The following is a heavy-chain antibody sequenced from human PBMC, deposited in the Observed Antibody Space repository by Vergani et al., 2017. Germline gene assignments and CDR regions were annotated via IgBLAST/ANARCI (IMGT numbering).Heavy chain of an antibody. Sequence: EVQLEESGGGLVLPGRSLRLSCVASGFTSAGYALHWVRQAPGKGLEWVSGISWNSNSIGYADSVKGRFTISRDNSKNTLYLQMNSLRADDTAVYYCAKGVYCSSTSCYEGRGYYYGMGVWGQGTTVTFSS. CDR2: ISWNSNSI. CDR3: AKGVYCSSTSCYEGRGYYYGMGV. J-gene: IGHJ6*02. D-gene: IGHD2-2*01. V-gene: IGHV3-9*02. CDR1: GFTSAGYA.